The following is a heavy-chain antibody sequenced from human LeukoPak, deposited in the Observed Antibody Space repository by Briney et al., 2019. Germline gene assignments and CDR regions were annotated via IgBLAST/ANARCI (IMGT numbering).Heavy chain of an antibody. Sequence: PSETLSLTCTVSGGSISSYYWSWIRQPPGKGLEWIGYIYYSGSTNYNPSLKSRVTISEDTSKNQFSLKLSSVTAADTAAYYCARHGGDTTYYDILTGYYYYYGMDVWGQGTTVTVSS. V-gene: IGHV4-59*08. CDR2: IYYSGST. CDR1: GGSISSYY. CDR3: ARHGGDTTYYDILTGYYYYYGMDV. J-gene: IGHJ6*02. D-gene: IGHD3-9*01.